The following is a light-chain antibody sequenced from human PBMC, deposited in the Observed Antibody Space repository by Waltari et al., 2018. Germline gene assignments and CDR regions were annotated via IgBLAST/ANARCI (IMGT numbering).Light chain of an antibody. J-gene: IGLJ1*01. CDR2: EVS. CDR1: RSYGGCYYY. V-gene: IGLV2-14*01. Sequence: SALTQPASVSGSPGQSITISCPGNRSYGGCYYYVSWYQQYPGQAPQLMIYEVSFRPSGISNRFSGSKSGNTATLTIAGLQAEDEADYYCSSKTSASGVFGTGTTVTVL. CDR3: SSKTSASGV.